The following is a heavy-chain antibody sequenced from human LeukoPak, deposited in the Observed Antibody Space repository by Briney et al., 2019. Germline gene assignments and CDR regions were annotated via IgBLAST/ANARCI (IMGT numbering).Heavy chain of an antibody. Sequence: GESLKISCKGSGYRFTSYWIGWVRPMPGKGPEWMGIIYPGDSDTRYSPSFQGQVTISADKSTSTAYLQWSSLKASDTAMYYCARTTEFRYYMDVWGKGTTVTVSS. D-gene: IGHD1-14*01. CDR2: IYPGDSDT. J-gene: IGHJ6*03. V-gene: IGHV5-51*01. CDR3: ARTTEFRYYMDV. CDR1: GYRFTSYW.